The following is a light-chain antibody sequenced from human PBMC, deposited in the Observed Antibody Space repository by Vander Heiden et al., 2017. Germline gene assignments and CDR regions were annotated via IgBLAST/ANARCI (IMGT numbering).Light chain of an antibody. CDR1: QGISSY. V-gene: IGKV1-9*01. Sequence: DIQSTPSPSFLSASVGDRVTITWRASQGISSYLAWYQQKPGKAPNLLISAASTLQRGVPSRFSGSGSGTEFTLTISSLQPEDFATYYCQQINTYPTFGQGTEVEIE. CDR2: AAS. J-gene: IGKJ1*01. CDR3: QQINTYPT.